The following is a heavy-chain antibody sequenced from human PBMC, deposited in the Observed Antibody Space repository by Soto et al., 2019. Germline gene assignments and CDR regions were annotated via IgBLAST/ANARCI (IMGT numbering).Heavy chain of an antibody. Sequence: GGSLRLSCSASVFTFSSYWMSWFRQAPGKGLEWVANIKQDGSEKYYVDSVKGRFTISRDNAKNSLYLQMNSLRAEDTAVYYCARDREMAYFDYWGQGTLVTVSS. J-gene: IGHJ4*02. CDR2: IKQDGSEK. CDR3: ARDREMAYFDY. V-gene: IGHV3-7*01. CDR1: VFTFSSYW. D-gene: IGHD2-8*01.